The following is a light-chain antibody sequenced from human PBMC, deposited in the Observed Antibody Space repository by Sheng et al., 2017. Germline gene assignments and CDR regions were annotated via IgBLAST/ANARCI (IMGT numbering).Light chain of an antibody. CDR2: EDT. Sequence: NFMLTQPHSVSGSPGKTISISCTRSSGSIASNYVQWLQQRPGRTPIIIIFEDTQRPSGVPDRFSGSVDRSSNSASLIISGLKTEDEADYYCQSYTRSHQVFGGGTKLTVL. V-gene: IGLV6-57*01. CDR1: SGSIASNY. J-gene: IGLJ3*02. CDR3: QSYTRSHQV.